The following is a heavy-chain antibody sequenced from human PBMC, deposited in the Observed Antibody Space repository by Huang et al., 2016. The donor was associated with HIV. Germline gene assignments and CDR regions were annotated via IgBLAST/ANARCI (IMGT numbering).Heavy chain of an antibody. Sequence: QVQLVESGGGVVQPGGSLRLACAASGFTFSNYPMHWVRQAPGKGLEWVAVISYDDGRTTYFADSVKGRFTISRDNSKNTVYLQRSSLRADDTAVFYCARDVLRGLGYFDVWGRGTLVTVSS. D-gene: IGHD4-17*01. CDR1: GFTFSNYP. J-gene: IGHJ2*01. CDR3: ARDVLRGLGYFDV. V-gene: IGHV3-30*04. CDR2: ISYDDGRTT.